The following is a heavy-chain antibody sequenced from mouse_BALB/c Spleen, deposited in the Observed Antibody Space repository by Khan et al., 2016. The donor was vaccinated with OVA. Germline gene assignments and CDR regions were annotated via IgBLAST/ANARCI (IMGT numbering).Heavy chain of an antibody. CDR1: GFTFSSYA. CDR2: INSGGST. V-gene: IGHV5-6-5*01. CDR3: TRLVDY. Sequence: EVKLVESGGGLVKPGGSLKLSCAASGFTFSSYAVSWIRQPPEKRREWVASINSGGSTSFPDSVKGLFTISRDDARNILYLQMSSLRSEDTAMYYCTRLVDYWGQGTSVTVSS. J-gene: IGHJ4*01.